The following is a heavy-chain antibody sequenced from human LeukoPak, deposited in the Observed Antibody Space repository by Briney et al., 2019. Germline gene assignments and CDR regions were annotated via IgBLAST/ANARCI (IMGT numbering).Heavy chain of an antibody. CDR3: ARALPSGGSCYFDY. V-gene: IGHV3-11*05. Sequence: GGSLRLSCAASGFTFSDHYMSWIRQAPGKGLEWVSYISSSSSYTNYADSVKGRFTISRDNAKNSLYLQMNSLRAEDTAVYYCARALPSGGSCYFDYWGQGTLVTVSS. CDR1: GFTFSDHY. CDR2: ISSSSSYT. D-gene: IGHD2-15*01. J-gene: IGHJ4*02.